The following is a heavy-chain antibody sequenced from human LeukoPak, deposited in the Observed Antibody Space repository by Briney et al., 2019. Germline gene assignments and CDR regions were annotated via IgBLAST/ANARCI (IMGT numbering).Heavy chain of an antibody. Sequence: PGGSLRLSCAASGFTFSSYEMNWVRQAPGKGLEWVSYISSSGSTIYYADSVKGRFSISRDNDKNSLYLQMNSLRAEDTAVYYCASRRSTLSCSSTSCSLGYWGQGTLVTVSS. CDR3: ASRRSTLSCSSTSCSLGY. V-gene: IGHV3-48*03. CDR1: GFTFSSYE. CDR2: ISSSGSTI. J-gene: IGHJ4*02. D-gene: IGHD2-2*01.